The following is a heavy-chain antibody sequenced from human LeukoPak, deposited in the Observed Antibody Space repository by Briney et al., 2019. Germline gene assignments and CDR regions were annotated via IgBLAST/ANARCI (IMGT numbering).Heavy chain of an antibody. J-gene: IGHJ6*03. CDR1: GGTFSSYA. CDR2: IIPIFGTA. Sequence: GAAVKVSCKASGGTFSSYAISWVRQAPGQGLEWMGGIIPIFGTANYAQKFQGRVTITTDGSTSTAYMELSSLRSEDTAVYYCARCDHYYYYMDVWGKGTTVTVSS. V-gene: IGHV1-69*05. CDR3: ARCDHYYYYMDV.